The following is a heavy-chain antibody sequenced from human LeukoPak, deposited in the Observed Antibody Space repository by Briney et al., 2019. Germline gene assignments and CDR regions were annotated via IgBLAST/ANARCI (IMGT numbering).Heavy chain of an antibody. CDR3: AKDQGGKNFFDY. V-gene: IGHV3-33*06. D-gene: IGHD3-16*01. CDR1: GFTFSNYG. J-gene: IGHJ4*02. Sequence: GGSLRLSCAASGFTFSNYGMHWVRQAPGKGLEWVAVLCHDGSKKYYADPVKGRFTISRDNSKTTLYLQMNSLRAEDTAVYYWAKDQGGKNFFDYWGQGTLVTVS. CDR2: LCHDGSKK.